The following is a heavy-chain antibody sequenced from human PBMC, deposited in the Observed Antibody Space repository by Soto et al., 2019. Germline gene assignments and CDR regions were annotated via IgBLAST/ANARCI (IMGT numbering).Heavy chain of an antibody. CDR3: ARVIVVVSAPVTALKCFDT. Sequence: QVQLEQSGAEVKTPGYSVKVSCKASGGTFSTYSVGWVRQAPAQGLEWMGRIVPVLGLVAYAQKFQGRVTHSADKSTGTAYLELNSLSSGYTAVYYCARVIVVVSAPVTALKCFDTWGQGTLVAVSS. V-gene: IGHV1-69*02. D-gene: IGHD3-22*01. CDR2: IVPVLGLV. CDR1: GGTFSTYS. J-gene: IGHJ5*02.